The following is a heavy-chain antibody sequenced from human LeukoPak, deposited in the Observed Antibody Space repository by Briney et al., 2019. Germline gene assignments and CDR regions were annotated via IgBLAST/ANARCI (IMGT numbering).Heavy chain of an antibody. Sequence: ASVKVSCKASGGTFSSYAISWVRRAPGQGLEWVGWITAFNGNTNYAQKVQGRVTMTTDTSTSTAYMELRSLRSDDTAVYYCARGQGPYDSSGDDAFDIWGQGTMVTVSS. J-gene: IGHJ3*02. CDR1: GGTFSSYA. V-gene: IGHV1-18*01. CDR3: ARGQGPYDSSGDDAFDI. CDR2: ITAFNGNT. D-gene: IGHD3-22*01.